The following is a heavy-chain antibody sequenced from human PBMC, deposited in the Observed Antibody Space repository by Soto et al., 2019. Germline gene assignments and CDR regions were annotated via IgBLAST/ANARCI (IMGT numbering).Heavy chain of an antibody. CDR1: GFTFSSYG. J-gene: IGHJ3*02. Sequence: QVQLVESGGGVVQPGRSLRLSCAASGFTFSSYGMHWVRQAPGKGLEWVAVISYDGSNKYYADSVKGRFTISRDNSKNTLYLQMNSLRAEDTAVYYCAKNQPYSSSSGGSHDAFDIWGQGTMVTVSS. CDR2: ISYDGSNK. V-gene: IGHV3-30*18. D-gene: IGHD6-6*01. CDR3: AKNQPYSSSSGGSHDAFDI.